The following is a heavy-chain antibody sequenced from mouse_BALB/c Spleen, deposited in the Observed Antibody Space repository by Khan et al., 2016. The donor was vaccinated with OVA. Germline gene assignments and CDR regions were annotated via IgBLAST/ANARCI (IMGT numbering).Heavy chain of an antibody. CDR1: GYSITSGYG. D-gene: IGHD1-2*01. J-gene: IGHJ2*01. Sequence: EVELVESGPGLVKPSQSLSLTCTVTGYSITSGYGWNWIRQFPGNKLEWMGYISYSGSTNYNPSLKSRISITRDTSKNQFFLQLNSVTTEDTATYYCARTARINYWGQGTTLTVSS. V-gene: IGHV3-2*02. CDR3: ARTARINY. CDR2: ISYSGST.